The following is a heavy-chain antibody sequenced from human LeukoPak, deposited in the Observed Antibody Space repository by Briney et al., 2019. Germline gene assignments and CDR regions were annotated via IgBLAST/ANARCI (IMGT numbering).Heavy chain of an antibody. J-gene: IGHJ4*02. V-gene: IGHV3-30*02. CDR1: GFTFSSYG. Sequence: GGSLRLSCAASGFTFSSYGMHWVRQAPGKGLEWVAFIRYDGSNKYYADSVKGRFTISRDNSKNTLYLQMNSLRAEDTAVYYCARGPAWIQLWSYYFDHWGQGTLVTVPS. CDR3: ARGPAWIQLWSYYFDH. D-gene: IGHD5-18*01. CDR2: IRYDGSNK.